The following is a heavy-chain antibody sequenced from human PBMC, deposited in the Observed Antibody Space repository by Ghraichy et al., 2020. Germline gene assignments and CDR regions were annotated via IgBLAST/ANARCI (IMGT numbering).Heavy chain of an antibody. CDR2: ISSSSSTI. CDR3: ARDLTWFGELFGWFDP. CDR1: GFTFSSYS. V-gene: IGHV3-48*02. J-gene: IGHJ5*02. D-gene: IGHD3-10*01. Sequence: GESLNISCAASGFTFSSYSMNWVRQAPGKGLEWVSYISSSSSTIYYADSVKGRFTISRDNAKNSLYLQMNSLRDEDTAVYYCARDLTWFGELFGWFDPWGQGTLVTVSS.